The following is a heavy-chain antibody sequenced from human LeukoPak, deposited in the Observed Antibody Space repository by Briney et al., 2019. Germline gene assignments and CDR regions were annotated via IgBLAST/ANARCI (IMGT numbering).Heavy chain of an antibody. CDR3: ARWDTAMVFDP. CDR2: IYYSGST. V-gene: IGHV4-31*03. D-gene: IGHD5-18*01. J-gene: IGHJ5*02. Sequence: SQTLSLTCTVSGGSISSGGYYWSWIRQHPGKGPEWIGYIYYSGSTYYNPSLKSRVTISVDTSKNQFSLKLSSVTAADTAVYYCARWDTAMVFDPWGQGTLVTVSS. CDR1: GGSISSGGYY.